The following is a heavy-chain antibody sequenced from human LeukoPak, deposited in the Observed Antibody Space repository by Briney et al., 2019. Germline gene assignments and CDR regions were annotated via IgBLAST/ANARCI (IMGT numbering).Heavy chain of an antibody. CDR3: ASLSSNYGLDY. Sequence: PSETLSLTCTVSGGSINSYYWSWIRQPPGKGLEWIGYIYYSGSTNYNPSLTSRVTISVDTSKNQFSLKLSSVTAADTAVYYCASLSSNYGLDYWGQGTLVTVSP. CDR1: GGSINSYY. V-gene: IGHV4-59*08. J-gene: IGHJ4*02. D-gene: IGHD4-11*01. CDR2: IYYSGST.